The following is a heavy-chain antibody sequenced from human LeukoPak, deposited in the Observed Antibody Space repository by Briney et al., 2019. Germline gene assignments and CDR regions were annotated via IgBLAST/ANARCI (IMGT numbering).Heavy chain of an antibody. J-gene: IGHJ4*02. CDR3: ARHISSGGTYAHFDY. CDR1: GSMYNYY. Sequence: SETLSLTCTVSGSMYNYYWSWIRQPPGKGLEWIGYIHYSGSTNYNPSLKSRVTMSLDTSKNQVSLKLNSVTAAGTAVYYCARHISSGGTYAHFDYWGQGTLVTVSS. V-gene: IGHV4-59*08. D-gene: IGHD1-26*01. CDR2: IHYSGST.